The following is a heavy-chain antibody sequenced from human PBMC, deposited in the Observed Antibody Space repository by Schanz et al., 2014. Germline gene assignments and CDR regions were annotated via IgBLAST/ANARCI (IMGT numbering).Heavy chain of an antibody. CDR2: ISSSSSYI. V-gene: IGHV3-21*01. J-gene: IGHJ4*02. CDR1: GFTFSTTW. CDR3: ARDGDFDY. Sequence: VQLVESGGDLVKPGGSLRLSCLASGFTFSTTWMNWVRQAPGKGLEWVSSISSSSSYISYADSVKGRFTISRDNAKNTLFLQMSSLRAEDTAVYYCARDGDFDYWGQGTLVTVSS.